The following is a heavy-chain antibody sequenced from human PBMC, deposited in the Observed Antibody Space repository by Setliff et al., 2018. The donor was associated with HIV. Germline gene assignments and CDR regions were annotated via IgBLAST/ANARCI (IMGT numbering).Heavy chain of an antibody. CDR1: GYTFTNHW. D-gene: IGHD3-22*01. V-gene: IGHV5-51*01. CDR3: ARSGDSSVNWFDP. CDR2: IYPGDSDT. Sequence: GESLKISCKASGYTFTNHWIGWVRQMPGKGLEWMGAIYPGDSDTRYSPSFQGQVIISVDKFIRTAYLQWASLQPSDTAIYYCARSGDSSVNWFDPWGQGTLVTISS. J-gene: IGHJ5*02.